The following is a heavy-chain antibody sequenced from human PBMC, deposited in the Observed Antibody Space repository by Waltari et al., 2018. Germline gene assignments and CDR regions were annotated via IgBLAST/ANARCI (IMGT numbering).Heavy chain of an antibody. CDR2: IKEDGSEI. D-gene: IGHD2-21*02. Sequence: EVQLAESGGGLVQPGGSRRLPGAASGLRLRSYWMTWVRQAPGKGLEWVANIKEDGSEIYYVDSVRGRFTVSRDNAKNSLFLQMTSLRVEDTAVYYCATGSVTHTYWGQGTLVSVSA. V-gene: IGHV3-7*01. CDR1: GLRLRSYW. J-gene: IGHJ4*02. CDR3: ATGSVTHTY.